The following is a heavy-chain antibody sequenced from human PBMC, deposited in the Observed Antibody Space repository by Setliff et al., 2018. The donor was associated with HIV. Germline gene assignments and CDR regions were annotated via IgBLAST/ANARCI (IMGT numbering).Heavy chain of an antibody. J-gene: IGHJ4*02. CDR3: ARGLSRYDPGGFDY. CDR2: FCISVTT. Sequence: PSETLSLTCTVSGGSISTSYWNWIRQPPGKGLEWIAYFCISVTTNYNPSLKSRVTISLDTSRNQFSLKLGSVTAADTAMYSCARGLSRYDPGGFDYWGQGTLVTVSS. CDR1: GGSISTSY. D-gene: IGHD3-22*01. V-gene: IGHV4-4*09.